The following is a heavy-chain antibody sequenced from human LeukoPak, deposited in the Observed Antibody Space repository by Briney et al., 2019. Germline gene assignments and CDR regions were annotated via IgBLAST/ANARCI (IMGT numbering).Heavy chain of an antibody. CDR2: IYYSGST. CDR3: ARSRAADGSYFDY. V-gene: IGHV4-59*01. Sequence: TASETLSLTCTVSGGSISSYYWSWIRQPPGKGLEWIGYIYYSGSTNYNPSLKSRVTISVDTSKNRFSLKLSSVTTADTAVYYCARSRAADGSYFDYWGQGTLVTVSS. D-gene: IGHD3-10*01. CDR1: GGSISSYY. J-gene: IGHJ4*02.